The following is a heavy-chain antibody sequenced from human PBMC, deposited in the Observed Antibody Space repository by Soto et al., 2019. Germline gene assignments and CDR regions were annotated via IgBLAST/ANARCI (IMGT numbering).Heavy chain of an antibody. CDR2: INAGNGNT. CDR1: GYTFTNYA. J-gene: IGHJ6*02. Sequence: ASVKVSCKASGYTFTNYAIHWVRQAPGQRLEWLGWINAGNGNTKDSQRLEGRVTVTRDTSASTAYMELSSLRSEDTAVYYCTRGRYFDWPTWNYGMDVWGQGTTVTVSS. V-gene: IGHV1-3*01. CDR3: TRGRYFDWPTWNYGMDV. D-gene: IGHD3-9*01.